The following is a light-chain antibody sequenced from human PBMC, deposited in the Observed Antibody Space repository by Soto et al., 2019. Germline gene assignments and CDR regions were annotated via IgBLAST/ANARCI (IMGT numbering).Light chain of an antibody. CDR2: DVS. CDR3: SSYPSSITLV. Sequence: QSALTQPASVSGSPGQSITISCTGTSSDVGGYKYVSWYQQHPGKAPKLMIYDVSNRPSGVSNRFSGSKSGNTASLTISGLQAEDEADYYCSSYPSSITLVFGGGTKLTVL. V-gene: IGLV2-14*01. CDR1: SSDVGGYKY. J-gene: IGLJ2*01.